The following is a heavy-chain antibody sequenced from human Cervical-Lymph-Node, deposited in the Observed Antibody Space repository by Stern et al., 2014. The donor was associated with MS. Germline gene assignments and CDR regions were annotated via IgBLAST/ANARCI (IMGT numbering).Heavy chain of an antibody. Sequence: EVQLVESGGVVVQPGGSLRLSCAASGFAFADYTMYWVRQAPGKGLEWVSLISWDGSRTYYVDSVKGRFTISRDNSKNSLYLQMNSLRIEDTALYYCAKGLYYDFWSGVYFDYWGQGTLVTVSS. V-gene: IGHV3-43*01. J-gene: IGHJ4*02. CDR3: AKGLYYDFWSGVYFDY. D-gene: IGHD3-3*01. CDR2: ISWDGSRT. CDR1: GFAFADYT.